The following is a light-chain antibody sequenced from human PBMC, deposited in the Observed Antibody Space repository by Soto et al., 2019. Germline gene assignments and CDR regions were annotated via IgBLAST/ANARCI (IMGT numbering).Light chain of an antibody. V-gene: IGLV4-69*01. CDR3: QTWATDIHVV. Sequence: QSVLTQSPSASASLGASVKLTCTLSSGHNSYAIAWHQQQPEKGPRYLTKLNSDGSHSSGDGIPDRFSGSSSGAERYLTISSLQSEDEADYYCQTWATDIHVVFGGGTKLTVL. J-gene: IGLJ2*01. CDR1: SGHNSYA. CDR2: LNSDGSH.